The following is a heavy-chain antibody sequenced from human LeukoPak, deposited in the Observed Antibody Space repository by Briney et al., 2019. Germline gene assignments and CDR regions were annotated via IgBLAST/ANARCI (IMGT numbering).Heavy chain of an antibody. CDR2: INPSGGST. V-gene: IGHV1-46*03. J-gene: IGHJ3*02. D-gene: IGHD3-9*01. CDR1: GYTFTSYY. CDR3: ARDRYHDILTGVPDAFDI. Sequence: ASVKVSCKASGYTFTSYYMHWVRQAPGQGLEWMGIINPSGGSTSYAQKFQGRVTMTRDTSTSTVYMELSSLRSEDTAVYYCARDRYHDILTGVPDAFDIWGQGTMVTVSS.